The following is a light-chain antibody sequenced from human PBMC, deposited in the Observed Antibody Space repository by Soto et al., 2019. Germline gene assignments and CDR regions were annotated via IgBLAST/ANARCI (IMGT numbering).Light chain of an antibody. CDR1: QSISSW. CDR2: KAS. V-gene: IGKV1-5*03. CDR3: QRYNSYWT. Sequence: DIQMTQSPSTLSASVGDRVTITCRASQSISSWLAWYQQKPGKAHKLLIYKASNLESGVPSMFSGSGPGTEFILTINSLQPDDFATYYCQRYNSYWTFGQGTKVEIK. J-gene: IGKJ1*01.